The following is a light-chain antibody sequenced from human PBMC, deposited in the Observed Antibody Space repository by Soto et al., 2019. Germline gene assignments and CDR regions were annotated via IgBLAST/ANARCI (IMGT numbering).Light chain of an antibody. J-gene: IGLJ2*01. CDR2: LNSDGSH. V-gene: IGLV4-69*01. Sequence: QPVLTQSPSASASLGASVKLTCTLSSGHSSYAIAWHQQQPEKGPRYLMKLNSDGSHRKGDGIPDRFSGSSSGAEHYLTISSLQAEDEAYYYCQNWGTGIGVFGGGTKVTVL. CDR3: QNWGTGIGV. CDR1: SGHSSYA.